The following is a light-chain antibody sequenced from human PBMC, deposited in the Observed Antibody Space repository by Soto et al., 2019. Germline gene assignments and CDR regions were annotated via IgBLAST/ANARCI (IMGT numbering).Light chain of an antibody. J-gene: IGKJ3*01. V-gene: IGKV3-11*01. CDR3: QQRTNWPIFT. CDR2: DAF. Sequence: EIVLTQSPATLSLYPGERATLSCRASQNVGNYLAWYQQKPGQAPRLLIYDAFNRATGIPARFSGSGSGTDFTLTISTLDPEDFAVYYCQQRTNWPIFTFGPGTKVEIK. CDR1: QNVGNY.